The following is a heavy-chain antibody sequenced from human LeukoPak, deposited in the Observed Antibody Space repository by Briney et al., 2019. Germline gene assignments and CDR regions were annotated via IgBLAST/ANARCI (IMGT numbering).Heavy chain of an antibody. CDR3: ALRSRISLDLDY. V-gene: IGHV1-69*06. D-gene: IGHD3-10*01. Sequence: GASVKVSCKASGGTFSSYAISWVRRAPGQGLEWMGGIIPIFGTANYAQKFQGRVTITADKSTSTAYMELSSLRSEDTAVYYCALRSRISLDLDYWGQGTLVTVSS. J-gene: IGHJ4*02. CDR1: GGTFSSYA. CDR2: IIPIFGTA.